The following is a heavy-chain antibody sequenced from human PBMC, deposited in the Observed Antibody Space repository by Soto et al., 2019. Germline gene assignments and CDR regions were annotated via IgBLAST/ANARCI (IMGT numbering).Heavy chain of an antibody. D-gene: IGHD3-3*01. J-gene: IGHJ3*01. V-gene: IGHV1-69*08. CDR1: GGTFSTYI. Sequence: QVQLVQYGAEVRKPGSSVNVSGKAPGGTFSTYIIIWVRQAPGQGLEWMGRIIPIPDITNYAQKFQGRVTITADRSTSTAYIELTSLKSEDTVVYYCARDRITTRGDAFDLWCQGTMVTVSS. CDR3: ARDRITTRGDAFDL. CDR2: IIPIPDIT.